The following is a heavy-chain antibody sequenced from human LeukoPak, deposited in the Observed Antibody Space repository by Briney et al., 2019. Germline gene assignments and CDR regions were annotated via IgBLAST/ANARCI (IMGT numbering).Heavy chain of an antibody. CDR1: GFTFSSYA. D-gene: IGHD6-13*01. CDR2: ISGSGGST. J-gene: IGHJ4*02. V-gene: IGHV3-23*01. Sequence: PGGSLRLSCAASGFTFSSYAMSWVRQAPGKGLEWVSAISGSGGSTYYADSVKGRFTISRDNSKNTLYLQMNSLRAEDTAVYYCARSGGDGSSRYPPDYWGQGTLVTVSS. CDR3: ARSGGDGSSRYPPDY.